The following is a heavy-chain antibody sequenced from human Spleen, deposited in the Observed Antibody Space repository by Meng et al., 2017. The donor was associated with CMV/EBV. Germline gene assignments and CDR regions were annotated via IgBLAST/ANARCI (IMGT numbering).Heavy chain of an antibody. Sequence: GESLKISCAASGFTFSDYNMNWVRQAPGKGLEWVSVIYSGGSTYYADSVKGRFTISRDNSKNTLYLQMNSLRAEDTAVYYCARGSIAAAGTFDYWGQGTLVTVSS. V-gene: IGHV3-53*01. CDR2: IYSGGST. D-gene: IGHD6-13*01. J-gene: IGHJ4*02. CDR1: GFTFSDYN. CDR3: ARGSIAAAGTFDY.